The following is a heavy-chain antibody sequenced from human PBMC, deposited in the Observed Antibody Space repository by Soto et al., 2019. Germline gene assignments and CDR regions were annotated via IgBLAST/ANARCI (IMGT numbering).Heavy chain of an antibody. CDR1: GFTFSSYA. CDR3: VKDVDYDILTGYPKDY. J-gene: IGHJ4*02. CDR2: ISSNGGST. V-gene: IGHV3-64D*08. D-gene: IGHD3-9*01. Sequence: GGSLRLSCSASGFTFSSYAMHWVRQAPGKGLEYVSAISSNGGSTYYADSVKGRFTISRDNSKNTLYLQMSSLRAEDTAVYYCVKDVDYDILTGYPKDYWGQGTLVTVSS.